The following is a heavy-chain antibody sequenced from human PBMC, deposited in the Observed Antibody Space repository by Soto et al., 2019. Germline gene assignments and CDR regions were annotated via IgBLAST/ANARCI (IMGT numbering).Heavy chain of an antibody. D-gene: IGHD6-13*01. CDR2: INHSGST. Sequence: QVQLQQWGAGLLKPSETLSLTCAVYGGSFSGYYWSWIRQPPGKGLEWIGEINHSGSTNYNPSLKSRVTISVDTYKNQFSLKLSSVTAADTAVYYCARGGIAAANDYWGQGTLVTVSS. CDR3: ARGGIAAANDY. CDR1: GGSFSGYY. V-gene: IGHV4-34*01. J-gene: IGHJ4*02.